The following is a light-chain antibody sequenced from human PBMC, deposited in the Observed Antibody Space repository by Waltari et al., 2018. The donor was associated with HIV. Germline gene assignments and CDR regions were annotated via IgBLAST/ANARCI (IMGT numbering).Light chain of an antibody. J-gene: IGKJ2*01. CDR2: GAS. CDR1: QSVSSTY. CDR3: QQYGSSSYT. Sequence: GERATLSCRASQSVSSTYLAWYQQKPGQAPRLLIYGASSRATGIPDRFSGSGSGTDFTLTISRLEPEDFAVYYCQQYGSSSYTFGQGTKLEIK. V-gene: IGKV3-20*01.